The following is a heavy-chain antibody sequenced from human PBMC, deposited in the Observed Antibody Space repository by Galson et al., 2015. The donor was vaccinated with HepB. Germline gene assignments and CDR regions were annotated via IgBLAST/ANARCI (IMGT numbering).Heavy chain of an antibody. D-gene: IGHD6-19*01. J-gene: IGHJ4*02. V-gene: IGHV4-39*01. Sequence: SETLSLTCTVSGGSISSNDYYWGWIRQPPGKGLEWIGNIYYSGSTYCNPSLKSRVTISVDTSKDQFSLKLSSVTAADTAVYYCARRRRGWATDSWGQGTLVTVSS. CDR2: IYYSGST. CDR1: GGSISSNDYY. CDR3: ARRRRGWATDS.